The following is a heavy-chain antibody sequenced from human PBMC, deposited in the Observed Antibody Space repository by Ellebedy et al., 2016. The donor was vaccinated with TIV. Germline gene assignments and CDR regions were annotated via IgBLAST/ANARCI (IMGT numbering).Heavy chain of an antibody. CDR3: ATRGYYYDSSGYPPGSFDY. CDR2: MYYSGST. CDR1: GGSIRGSTYY. J-gene: IGHJ4*02. D-gene: IGHD3-22*01. V-gene: IGHV4-39*01. Sequence: MPSETLSLTCTVSGGSIRGSTYYWGWIRQPPGKGLEWIGSMYYSGSTYYNPSLKSRVTMSVDTSKNEISLKVSSVTAADTAVYYCATRGYYYDSSGYPPGSFDYWGQGNLVTVSS.